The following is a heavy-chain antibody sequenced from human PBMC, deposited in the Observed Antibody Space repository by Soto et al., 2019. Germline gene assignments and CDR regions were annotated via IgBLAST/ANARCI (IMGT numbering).Heavy chain of an antibody. J-gene: IGHJ4*02. D-gene: IGHD5-12*01. CDR3: ARARRGGATSPLVY. CDR2: IWYDGSNK. Sequence: QVQLVESGGGVVQPGRSLRLSCAASGFTFSSYGMHWVRQAPGKGLEWVAVIWYDGSNKYYADSVKGRFTISRDNSKNTLYLQMNSLRAEDTAVYYCARARRGGATSPLVYWGQGTLVTVSS. V-gene: IGHV3-33*01. CDR1: GFTFSSYG.